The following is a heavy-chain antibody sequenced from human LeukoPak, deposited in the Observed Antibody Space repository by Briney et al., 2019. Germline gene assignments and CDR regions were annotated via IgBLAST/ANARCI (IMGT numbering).Heavy chain of an antibody. D-gene: IGHD6-13*01. Sequence: GGSLRLSCAASGFTFSSYEMNWVRQAPGKGLEWVSYISSSGSTIYYADSVKGRFTISRDNSKNTLYLQMNSLRAEDTAVYYCAKSGTRSSWSPRVKTYLDYWGQGTLVTVSS. CDR3: AKSGTRSSWSPRVKTYLDY. CDR2: ISSSGSTI. J-gene: IGHJ4*02. V-gene: IGHV3-48*03. CDR1: GFTFSSYE.